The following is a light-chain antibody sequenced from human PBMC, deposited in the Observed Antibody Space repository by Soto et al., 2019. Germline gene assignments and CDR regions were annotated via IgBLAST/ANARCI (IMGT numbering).Light chain of an antibody. V-gene: IGKV3-20*01. CDR3: QQYVSSVT. J-gene: IGKJ1*01. CDR2: GAS. Sequence: EIVLTQSPGSLSLSPGERATLSCRASQSVDSSFFAWYQQKPGQAPRLLIYGASNRATGIPDRFSGGRSGTSFTLAIRGLEPDDFEVYYCQQYVSSVTFGQGNKVEIK. CDR1: QSVDSSF.